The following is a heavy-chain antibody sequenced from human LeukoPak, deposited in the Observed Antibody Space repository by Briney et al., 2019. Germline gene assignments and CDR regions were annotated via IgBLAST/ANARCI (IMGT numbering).Heavy chain of an antibody. Sequence: SETLSLTCTVSGASISSYYWSWIRQSPGKGLEWIGYIYYSGSTNYNPSLKSRVTISVDTSENQFSLKLSSVTAADTAVYYCARDRVGQQLVGRNYYYYYMDVWGKGTTVTISS. V-gene: IGHV4-59*01. CDR3: ARDRVGQQLVGRNYYYYYMDV. J-gene: IGHJ6*03. CDR1: GASISSYY. D-gene: IGHD6-13*01. CDR2: IYYSGST.